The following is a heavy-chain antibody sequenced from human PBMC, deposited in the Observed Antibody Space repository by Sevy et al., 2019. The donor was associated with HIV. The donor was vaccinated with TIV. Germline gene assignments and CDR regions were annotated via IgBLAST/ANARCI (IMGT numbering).Heavy chain of an antibody. D-gene: IGHD2-15*01. V-gene: IGHV3-11*01. Sequence: GRSLRLSCAASGFTFSDYYMSWIRQAPGKGLEWVSYISSSGSTIYYADSVKGRFTISRDNAKNSLYLQMNSLRAEDTAVYYCARYCSGGSCTLYYYYGMDVWGQGTTVTVSS. CDR1: GFTFSDYY. CDR2: ISSSGSTI. CDR3: ARYCSGGSCTLYYYYGMDV. J-gene: IGHJ6*02.